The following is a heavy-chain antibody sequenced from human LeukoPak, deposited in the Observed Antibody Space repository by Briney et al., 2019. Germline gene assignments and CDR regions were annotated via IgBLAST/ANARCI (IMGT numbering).Heavy chain of an antibody. Sequence: SETLSLTCTVSGGSIRGSASYWGWIRQPPGKGLEWIGSVYDTGSTHYNPSLKSRVTISVDTSKNQFSLKLSSVTAADTAVYYCARVWDYYDSSGYYRRGDAFDIWGQGTMVTVSS. D-gene: IGHD3-22*01. CDR2: VYDTGST. V-gene: IGHV4-39*07. CDR1: GGSIRGSASY. CDR3: ARVWDYYDSSGYYRRGDAFDI. J-gene: IGHJ3*02.